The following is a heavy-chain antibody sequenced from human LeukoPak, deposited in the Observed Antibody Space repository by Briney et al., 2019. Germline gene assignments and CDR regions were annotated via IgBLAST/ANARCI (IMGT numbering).Heavy chain of an antibody. Sequence: GGSLRLSCAASGFTFSSYSMNWVRQAPGKGLEWVSSISSSSSSYIYYADSVKGRFTISRDNAKNSLYLQMNSLRAEDTAVYYCARDVVPYSSSWFYYYYYGMDVWGQGTTVTVSS. D-gene: IGHD6-13*01. CDR3: ARDVVPYSSSWFYYYYYGMDV. CDR2: ISSSSSSYI. J-gene: IGHJ6*02. V-gene: IGHV3-21*01. CDR1: GFTFSSYS.